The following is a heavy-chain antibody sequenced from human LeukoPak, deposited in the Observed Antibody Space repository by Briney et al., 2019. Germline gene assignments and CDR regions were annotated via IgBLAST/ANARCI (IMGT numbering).Heavy chain of an antibody. CDR3: ARAREMTIIALTDY. V-gene: IGHV3-30-3*01. CDR2: ISYDGSKK. CDR1: GFTFRRYA. J-gene: IGHJ4*02. D-gene: IGHD5-24*01. Sequence: PGRSLRLSRVASGFTFRRYAMHCVRQAPGKGLEWVAVISYDGSKKYYADSVKGRFTISRDNSKNTLYLQMHSLRAADTAVYHCARAREMTIIALTDYRGQGTLVTVSS.